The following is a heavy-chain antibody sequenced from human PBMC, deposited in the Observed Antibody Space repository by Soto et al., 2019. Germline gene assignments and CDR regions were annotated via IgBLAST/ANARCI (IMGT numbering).Heavy chain of an antibody. J-gene: IGHJ3*02. D-gene: IGHD3-3*01. Sequence: QVQLQESGPGLVKPAQTLSLTCTVSGDSISSGGHYWSWIRQHPGKGLEWIGYIYHSGSTYYNPCLKSRVTISVDTSKNQFSLKLSSVTAADTAEYYCARTGFWSGYVDIWGQGTMVTVSS. V-gene: IGHV4-31*02. CDR1: GDSISSGGHY. CDR3: ARTGFWSGYVDI. CDR2: IYHSGST.